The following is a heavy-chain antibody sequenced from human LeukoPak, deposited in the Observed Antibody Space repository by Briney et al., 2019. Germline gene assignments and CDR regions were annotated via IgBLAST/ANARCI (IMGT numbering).Heavy chain of an antibody. V-gene: IGHV4-59*01. CDR3: ARASLNPYYYYYYGMDV. J-gene: IGHJ6*02. CDR1: GGSNSSYY. CDR2: IYYSGST. Sequence: SETLSLTCTVSGGSNSSYYWSWIRQPPGKGLERIGYIYYSGSTNYNPSLKSRVTISVDTSKNQFSLKLSSVTAADTAVYYCARASLNPYYYYYYGMDVWGQGTTVTVSS.